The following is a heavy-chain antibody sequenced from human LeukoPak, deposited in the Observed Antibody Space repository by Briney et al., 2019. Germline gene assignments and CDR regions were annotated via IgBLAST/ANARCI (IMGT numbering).Heavy chain of an antibody. CDR1: GFTFSNAW. D-gene: IGHD4-17*01. CDR2: IKQDGSEK. Sequence: SGGSLRLSCAASGFTFSNAWMSWVRQAPGKGLEWVANIKQDGSEKYYVDSVKGRFTISRDNAKNSLYLQMNSLRAEDTAVYYCAREFGDYYFDYWGQGTLVTVSS. J-gene: IGHJ4*02. CDR3: AREFGDYYFDY. V-gene: IGHV3-7*01.